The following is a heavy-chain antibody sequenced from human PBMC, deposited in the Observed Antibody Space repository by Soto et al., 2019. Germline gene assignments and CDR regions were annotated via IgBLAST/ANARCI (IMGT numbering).Heavy chain of an antibody. V-gene: IGHV3-30*18. CDR1: GFTFSSYG. D-gene: IGHD6-19*01. Sequence: QVQLVESGGGVVQPGRSLRLSCAASGFTFSSYGMHWVRQAPGKGLEWVAVISYDGSNKYYADSVKGRFTISRDNYKNTLYLQMNSLRAEDTAVYYCAKDASSSGRWPEYFQHWGQGTLVTVSS. CDR3: AKDASSSGRWPEYFQH. CDR2: ISYDGSNK. J-gene: IGHJ1*01.